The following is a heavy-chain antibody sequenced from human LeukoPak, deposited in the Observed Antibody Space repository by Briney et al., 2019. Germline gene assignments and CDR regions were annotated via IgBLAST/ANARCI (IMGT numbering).Heavy chain of an antibody. V-gene: IGHV1-18*01. CDR2: ISAYNGNT. CDR1: GYTFTSYG. D-gene: IGHD3-22*01. J-gene: IGHJ6*02. Sequence: GASVKVSCKASGYTFTSYGISWVRQAPGQGLGWMGWISAYNGNTNYAQKLKGRVTMTTDTSTSTAYMELRSLRSDDTAAYYCARDQYDSSYYYGMDVWGQGTTVTVSS. CDR3: ARDQYDSSYYYGMDV.